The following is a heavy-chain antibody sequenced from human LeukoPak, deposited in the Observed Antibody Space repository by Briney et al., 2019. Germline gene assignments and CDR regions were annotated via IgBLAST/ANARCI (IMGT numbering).Heavy chain of an antibody. D-gene: IGHD6-19*01. V-gene: IGHV3-23*01. Sequence: PGGSLRLSCAASGFTFSDYYMSWVREAPGKGLEWVSAISGSGGSTYYADSVKGRFTISRDNSKNTLYLQMNSLRAEDTAVYYCAKGTAVAAPFDYWGQGTLVTVSS. CDR2: ISGSGGST. CDR3: AKGTAVAAPFDY. CDR1: GFTFSDYY. J-gene: IGHJ4*02.